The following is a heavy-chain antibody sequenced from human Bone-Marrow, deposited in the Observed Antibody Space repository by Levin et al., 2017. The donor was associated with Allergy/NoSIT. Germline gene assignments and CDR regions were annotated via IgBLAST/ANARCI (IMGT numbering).Heavy chain of an antibody. CDR1: GFTFSSYA. CDR3: ASGGLAAAGYYYYGLDV. Sequence: GGSLRLSFAASGFTFSSYAMTWVRQAPGKGLEWVSSISGSGGSTYYADSVKGRFTISRDNSKNTLYLQMNSLRAEDTAVYYCASGGLAAAGYYYYGLDVWGQGTTVTVSS. V-gene: IGHV3-23*01. CDR2: ISGSGGST. D-gene: IGHD6-13*01. J-gene: IGHJ6*02.